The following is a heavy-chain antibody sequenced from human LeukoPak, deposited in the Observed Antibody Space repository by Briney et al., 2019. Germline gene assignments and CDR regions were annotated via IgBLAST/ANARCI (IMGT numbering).Heavy chain of an antibody. CDR2: IIPIFGTA. V-gene: IGHV1-69*05. J-gene: IGHJ4*02. CDR1: GGTFSSYA. D-gene: IGHD2-8*01. Sequence: SVKVSCKASGGTFSSYAISWVRQAPGQGLEWMGGIIPIFGTANYAQKLQGRVTITTDESTSTAYMELSSLRSEDTAVYYCARGVLMVYAPYYFDYWGQGTLVTVSS. CDR3: ARGVLMVYAPYYFDY.